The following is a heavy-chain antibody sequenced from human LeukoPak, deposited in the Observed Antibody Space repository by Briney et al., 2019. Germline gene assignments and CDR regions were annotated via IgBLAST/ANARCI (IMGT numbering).Heavy chain of an antibody. CDR1: GGSFSGNY. Sequence: SETLPLTCAVYGGSFSGNYWSWIRQPPGKGLEWIGEINHSGSTIYNPSLKSRVTISVDASKNQLSLKLTSVTAADTAVYYCAREPGYCSGGSCYGGWFDPWGQGTLVTVSS. J-gene: IGHJ5*02. D-gene: IGHD2-15*01. CDR2: INHSGST. CDR3: AREPGYCSGGSCYGGWFDP. V-gene: IGHV4-34*01.